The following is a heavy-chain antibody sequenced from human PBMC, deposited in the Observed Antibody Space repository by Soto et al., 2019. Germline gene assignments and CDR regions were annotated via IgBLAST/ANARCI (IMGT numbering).Heavy chain of an antibody. J-gene: IGHJ6*04. CDR3: AKSGVTYSYGMEV. V-gene: IGHV3-30*18. D-gene: IGHD2-21*02. CDR2: ISYDGSNK. Sequence: PGGSLRLSCAASGFTFSSYGMHWVRQAPGKGLEWVAVISYDGSNKYYADSVKGRFTISRDNSKNTLYLQMNSLRAEDTAVYYCAKSGVTYSYGMEVWGKGTTVTVSS. CDR1: GFTFSSYG.